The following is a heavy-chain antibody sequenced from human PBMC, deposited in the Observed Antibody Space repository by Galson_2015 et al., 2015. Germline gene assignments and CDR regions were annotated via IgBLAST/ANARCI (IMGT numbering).Heavy chain of an antibody. CDR1: GFTVSSNY. Sequence: SLRLSCAVSGFTVSSNYMNWVRQAPGKGLEWVSVIYSGGSTYYADSVKGRFTISRDNSKNTLYLQMNSLRAEDTAVYYCASVEMATSTFDYWCREPWSPSPQ. J-gene: IGHJ4*02. V-gene: IGHV3-53*01. CDR3: ASVEMATSTFDY. CDR2: IYSGGST. D-gene: IGHD5-24*01.